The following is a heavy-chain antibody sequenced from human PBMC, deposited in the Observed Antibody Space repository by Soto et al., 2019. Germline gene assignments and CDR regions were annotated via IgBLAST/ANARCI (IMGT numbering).Heavy chain of an antibody. D-gene: IGHD2-8*01. V-gene: IGHV3-7*01. CDR3: ARDRVKVPSVRFDY. CDR1: GFTFSSYW. J-gene: IGHJ4*02. Sequence: GGSLRLSCAASGFTFSSYWMSWVRQAPGKGLEWVANIKQDGSEKYYVDSVKGRFTISRDNAKNSLYLQMNSLRAEDTAVYYCARDRVKVPSVRFDYWGQGTLVTVSS. CDR2: IKQDGSEK.